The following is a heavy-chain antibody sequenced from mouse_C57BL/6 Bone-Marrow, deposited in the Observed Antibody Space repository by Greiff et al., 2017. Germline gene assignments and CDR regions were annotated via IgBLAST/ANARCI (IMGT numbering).Heavy chain of an antibody. D-gene: IGHD2-3*01. J-gene: IGHJ4*01. CDR2: ISNGGGST. Sequence: EVKVVESGGGLVQPGGSLKLSCAASGFTFSDYYMYWVRQTPETRLEWVAYISNGGGSTYYPDTVKGRFTISRDNAKNTLYLQMSRLKSEDTAMYYCARRGYDGYYDYAMDYWGQGTSVTVSS. V-gene: IGHV5-12*01. CDR1: GFTFSDYY. CDR3: ARRGYDGYYDYAMDY.